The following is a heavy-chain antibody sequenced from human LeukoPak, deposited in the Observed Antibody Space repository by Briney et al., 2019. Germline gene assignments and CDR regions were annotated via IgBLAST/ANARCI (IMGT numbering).Heavy chain of an antibody. CDR1: GGSISSDY. J-gene: IGHJ3*02. V-gene: IGHV4-59*01. CDR3: ARDIYGAFDI. CDR2: IHYSGST. D-gene: IGHD4-17*01. Sequence: SETLSLTCTVSGGSISSDYWSWVRQPPGKGLEWIGYIHYSGSTNYNPSLKSRVTISVDTSKNQFSLRLSSVTAADTAVYFCARDIYGAFDIWGQGTMVTVSS.